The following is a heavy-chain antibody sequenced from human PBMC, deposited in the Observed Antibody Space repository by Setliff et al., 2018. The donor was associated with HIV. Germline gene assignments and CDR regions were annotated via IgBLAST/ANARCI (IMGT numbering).Heavy chain of an antibody. CDR1: GGTFSSYP. CDR2: IIPIFGTT. Sequence: VASVKVSCKASGGTFSSYPISWVRQAPGQGLEWMGGIIPIFGTTHYAQKFQGRVTVTADESTSTAYMQLSSLRSDDTAVYYCARRRNYDSSGYGDYYYYMDVWGKGTTVTVSS. CDR3: ARRRNYDSSGYGDYYYYMDV. D-gene: IGHD3-22*01. V-gene: IGHV1-69*13. J-gene: IGHJ6*03.